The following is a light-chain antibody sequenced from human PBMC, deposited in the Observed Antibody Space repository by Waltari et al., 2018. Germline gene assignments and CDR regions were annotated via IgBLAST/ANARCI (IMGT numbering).Light chain of an antibody. V-gene: IGKV4-1*01. J-gene: IGKJ2*01. Sequence: DIVMTESPESLAVSLGERATINCKSSQGVLNSSKNKDFLAWYQQKPRQPPNLLIYWASTRESGVPDRFSGSGSGTDYTLTISSLQAEDVAVYYCQQHYNIPYTFGQGTKVEIK. CDR1: QGVLNSSKNKDF. CDR2: WAS. CDR3: QQHYNIPYT.